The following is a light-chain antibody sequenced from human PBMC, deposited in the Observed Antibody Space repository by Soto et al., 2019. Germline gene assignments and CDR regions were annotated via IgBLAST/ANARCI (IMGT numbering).Light chain of an antibody. J-gene: IGLJ3*02. Sequence: QSVLTQPPSVSGTPGLRVNISCSGGISNIGKDTVNWYQQLPGTATKLLMFNDDKRPSGVTDRFSGSRSCTSASLAISGLQSDDEAFYFCSTWDDSLNGWVFGGGTKLTVL. CDR2: NDD. CDR3: STWDDSLNGWV. V-gene: IGLV1-44*01. CDR1: ISNIGKDT.